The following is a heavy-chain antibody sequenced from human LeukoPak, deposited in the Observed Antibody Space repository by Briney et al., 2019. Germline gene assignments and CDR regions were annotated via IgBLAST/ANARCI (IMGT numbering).Heavy chain of an antibody. D-gene: IGHD3-3*01. V-gene: IGHV3-48*03. CDR1: GFTFSSYE. CDR2: ISSSGSTI. CDR3: PSTTYGYYISWFDP. J-gene: IGHJ5*02. Sequence: GGSLRLSCAASGFTFSSYEMNWVRQAPGKGLEWVSYISSSGSTIYYADSVKGRFTISRDNAKNSLYLQMNSLRAEDTAVYYCPSTTYGYYISWFDPWGQGTLVTVSS.